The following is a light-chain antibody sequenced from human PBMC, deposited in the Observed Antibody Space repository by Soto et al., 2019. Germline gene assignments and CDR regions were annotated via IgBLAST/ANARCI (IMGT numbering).Light chain of an antibody. CDR1: ISDVGSYNY. J-gene: IGLJ1*01. CDR2: DVS. CDR3: GSYTTSSNYV. V-gene: IGLV2-14*03. Sequence: QSVLTQPVSVSGSPGQSITISCTGTISDVGSYNYVSWYQQYPGKAPKLMIYDVSTRPSGVSDRFSGSKSGNTASLTISGLRAEDEADYYCGSYTTSSNYVFGTGTKVTVL.